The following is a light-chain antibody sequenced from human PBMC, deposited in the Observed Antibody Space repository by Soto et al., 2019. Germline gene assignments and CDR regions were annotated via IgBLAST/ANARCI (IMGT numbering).Light chain of an antibody. CDR1: SSDVGDYNY. CDR3: CSFAGSYTFGV. V-gene: IGLV2-11*01. Sequence: QSALTQPRSVSGSPGQAVTISCTGTSSDVGDYNYVSWYQQYPGKAPKLVIYDVSKRPSEVPDRFSGSKSGNTASLTIAGLQAEDEADYYCCSFAGSYTFGVFGGGTKLTVL. CDR2: DVS. J-gene: IGLJ3*02.